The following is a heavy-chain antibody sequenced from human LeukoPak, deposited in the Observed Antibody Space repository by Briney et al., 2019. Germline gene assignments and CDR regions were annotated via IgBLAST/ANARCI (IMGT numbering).Heavy chain of an antibody. J-gene: IGHJ4*02. V-gene: IGHV3-7*01. D-gene: IGHD6-13*01. Sequence: PGGSLRLSCAASGFTFSSYWMSWVRQAPGKGLEWVANIKQDGSEKYYVDSVKGRFTISRDNAENSLFLQMNSLRAEDTAVYYCLVIASAGTGYWGQGTLVTVSS. CDR2: IKQDGSEK. CDR1: GFTFSSYW. CDR3: LVIASAGTGY.